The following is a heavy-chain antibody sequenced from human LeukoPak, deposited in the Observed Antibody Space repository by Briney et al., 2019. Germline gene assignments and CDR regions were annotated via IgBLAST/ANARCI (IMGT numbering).Heavy chain of an antibody. Sequence: KCGESLKISCETSGYSFTTYWIGWVRQRPGTGLEWVGAIYPDDSDTRYSPSFQGQVAISADRSIRTAYLKWNSLKASDTGMYYCARQRRASGTVNWFDPWGQGTLVTVSS. J-gene: IGHJ5*02. V-gene: IGHV5-51*01. CDR1: GYSFTTYW. D-gene: IGHD3-10*01. CDR2: IYPDDSDT. CDR3: ARQRRASGTVNWFDP.